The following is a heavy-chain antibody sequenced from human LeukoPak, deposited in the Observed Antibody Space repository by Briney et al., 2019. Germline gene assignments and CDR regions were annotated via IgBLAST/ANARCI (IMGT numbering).Heavy chain of an antibody. CDR3: AKVGSGYDLNPFDY. Sequence: QPGGSLRLSCAASGFTFSSYGMHWVSQAPGKGREWGAVIWYDGSNKYYADSVKGRFTISRDNSKNTLYLQMNSLRAEDTAVYYCAKVGSGYDLNPFDYWGQGTLVTVSS. J-gene: IGHJ4*02. CDR2: IWYDGSNK. V-gene: IGHV3-33*06. D-gene: IGHD5-12*01. CDR1: GFTFSSYG.